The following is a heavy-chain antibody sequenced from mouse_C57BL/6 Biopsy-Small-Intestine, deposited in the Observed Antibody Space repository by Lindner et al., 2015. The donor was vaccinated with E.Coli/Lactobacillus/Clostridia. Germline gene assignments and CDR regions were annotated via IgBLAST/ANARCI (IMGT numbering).Heavy chain of an antibody. CDR1: GYTFTDYY. CDR2: INPNSGGR. CDR3: ARDKGYSSGWYPYAMDV. D-gene: IGHD1-1*01. V-gene: IGHV1-84*02. J-gene: IGHJ1*01. Sequence: SVKVSCKASGYTFTDYYIHWVRQAPGQGLEWMGWINPNSGGRNYAQKFQGRVTMTSDTSISTAYMELSRLRSDDTAMYFCARDKGYSSGWYPYAMDVWGQGTTVTVSS.